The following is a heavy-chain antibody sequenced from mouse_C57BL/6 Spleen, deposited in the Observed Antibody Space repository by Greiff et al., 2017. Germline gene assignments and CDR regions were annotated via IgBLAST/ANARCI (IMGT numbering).Heavy chain of an antibody. V-gene: IGHV1-82*01. CDR3: ASRSDYGPSWFAY. J-gene: IGHJ3*01. CDR1: GYAFSSSW. Sequence: VQLQESGPELVKPGASVKISCKASGYAFSSSWMNWVKQRPGKGLEWIGRIYPGDGDTNYNGKFKGKATLTADKSSSTAYMQLSSLTSEDSAVYFCASRSDYGPSWFAYWGQGTLVTVSA. D-gene: IGHD2-4*01. CDR2: IYPGDGDT.